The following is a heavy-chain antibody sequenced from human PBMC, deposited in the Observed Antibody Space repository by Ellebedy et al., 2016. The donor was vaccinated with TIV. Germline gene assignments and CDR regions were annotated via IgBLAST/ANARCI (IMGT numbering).Heavy chain of an antibody. V-gene: IGHV4-39*07. CDR1: GGSISSSSYY. Sequence: SETLSLXCTVSGGSISSSSYYWGWIRQPPGKGLEWIGSIYYSGSTYYNPSLKSRVTISVDTSKNQFSLKLSSVTAADTAVYYCARGQVLEHEDATTRSHFDYWGQGTLVTVSS. J-gene: IGHJ4*02. CDR3: ARGQVLEHEDATTRSHFDY. D-gene: IGHD2-15*01. CDR2: IYYSGST.